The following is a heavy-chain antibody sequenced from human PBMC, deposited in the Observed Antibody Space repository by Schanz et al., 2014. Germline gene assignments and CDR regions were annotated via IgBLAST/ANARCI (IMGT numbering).Heavy chain of an antibody. CDR1: RYTFNTYG. J-gene: IGHJ5*02. D-gene: IGHD5-12*01. V-gene: IGHV1-18*01. CDR3: ARGPLGTSP. Sequence: QGQLVQSGPEVKEPGASVKVSCEASRYTFNTYGLNWVRQAPGQGLEWMGWISAYTNNTNYAQKFQGRVTITADKSTFTAYMDVSSLRSEDTAVYYCARGPLGTSPWGQGTLVTVSS. CDR2: ISAYTNNT.